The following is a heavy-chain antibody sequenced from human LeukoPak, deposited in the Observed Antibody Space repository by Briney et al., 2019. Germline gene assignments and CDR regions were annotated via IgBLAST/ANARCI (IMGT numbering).Heavy chain of an antibody. J-gene: IGHJ4*02. CDR2: ISGSGDST. Sequence: GGSLRLSYAASGFTFSTYAVTWVRQAPGKGLEWVSTISGSGDSTYYADSVKGWFTISRDNSTDTLYLQMSSVRVDDTAVYYCARDRGRYYDSRGFYWGYYFDSWGQGILVTVST. V-gene: IGHV3-23*01. CDR1: GFTFSTYA. CDR3: ARDRGRYYDSRGFYWGYYFDS. D-gene: IGHD3-22*01.